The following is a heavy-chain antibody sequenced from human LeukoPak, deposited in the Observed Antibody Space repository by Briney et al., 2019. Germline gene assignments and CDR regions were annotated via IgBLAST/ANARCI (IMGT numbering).Heavy chain of an antibody. Sequence: SETLSLTCTVSGGSISSSSYYWGWIRQPPGKGLEWIGEINHSGSTNYNPSLKSRVTISVDTSKNQFSLKLSSVTAADTAVYYCARGIRIFFYYYMDVWGKGTTVTVSS. J-gene: IGHJ6*03. V-gene: IGHV4-39*07. CDR3: ARGIRIFFYYYMDV. CDR1: GGSISSSSYY. D-gene: IGHD3-9*01. CDR2: INHSGST.